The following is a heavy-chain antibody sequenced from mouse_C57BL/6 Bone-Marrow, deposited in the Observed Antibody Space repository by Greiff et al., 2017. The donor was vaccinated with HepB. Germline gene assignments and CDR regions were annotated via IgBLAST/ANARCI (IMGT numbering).Heavy chain of an antibody. Sequence: VKLMESGPELVKPGASVKLSCKASGYTFTSYDINWVQQRPGQGLEWIGWISPRDGSTKYNEKFKGKATLTVDTSSSTAYMELHSLTSEDSAVYFCARWRYYGSSYVPFAYWGQGTLVTVSA. CDR2: ISPRDGST. CDR3: ARWRYYGSSYVPFAY. D-gene: IGHD1-1*01. V-gene: IGHV1-85*01. J-gene: IGHJ3*01. CDR1: GYTFTSYD.